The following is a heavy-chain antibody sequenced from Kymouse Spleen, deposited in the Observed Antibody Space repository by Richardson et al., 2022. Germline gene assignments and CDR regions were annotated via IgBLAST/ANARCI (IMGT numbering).Heavy chain of an antibody. CDR3: ARDSAYYDSSGLDAFDI. J-gene: IGHJ3*02. CDR1: GFTFSSYW. D-gene: IGHD3-22*01. Sequence: EVQLVESGGGLVQPGGSLRLSCAASGFTFSSYWMSWVRQAPGKGLEWVANIKQDGSEKYYVDSVKGRFTISRDNAKNSLYLQMNSLRAEDTAVYYCARDSAYYDSSGLDAFDIWGQGTMVTVSS. V-gene: IGHV3-7*01. CDR2: IKQDGSEK.